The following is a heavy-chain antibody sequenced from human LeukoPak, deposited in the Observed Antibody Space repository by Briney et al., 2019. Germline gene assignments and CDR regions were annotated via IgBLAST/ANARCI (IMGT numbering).Heavy chain of an antibody. CDR1: GYTFTSYG. D-gene: IGHD2-2*01. CDR3: ARGCSSTSCYYYYYGMDV. CDR2: IIPIFGTA. J-gene: IGHJ6*02. V-gene: IGHV1-69*13. Sequence: ASVKVSCKASGYTFTSYGISWVRQAPGQGLEWMGGIIPIFGTANYAQKFQGRVTITADEPTSTAYMELSSLRSEDTAVYYCARGCSSTSCYYYYYGMDVWGQGTTVTVSS.